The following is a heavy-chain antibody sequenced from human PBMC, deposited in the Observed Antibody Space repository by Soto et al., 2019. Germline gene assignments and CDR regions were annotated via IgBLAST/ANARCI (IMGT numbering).Heavy chain of an antibody. CDR2: ISGSGGST. CDR1: GFTFSRYA. D-gene: IGHD6-13*01. Sequence: EVQLLESGGGLVHPGESLRLSCAASGFTFSRYAMGLVRQAPGKGLGWVSTISGSGGSTFYAESVKGRFTISKDNSKNTSDLQRNSPRAQETAVDYCAKQPATAFVDYGGRGNLVTVSS. J-gene: IGHJ4*02. CDR3: AKQPATAFVDY. V-gene: IGHV3-23*01.